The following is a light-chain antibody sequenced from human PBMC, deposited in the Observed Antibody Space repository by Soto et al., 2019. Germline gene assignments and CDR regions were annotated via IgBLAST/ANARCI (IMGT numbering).Light chain of an antibody. J-gene: IGKJ4*01. CDR3: QQRINWLT. V-gene: IGKV3-11*01. CDR1: QSLSSY. Sequence: EIVLTQSPGTLSLSPGERPTLSCRASQSLSSYLAWYQQKPGQAPRLLIYDASNRATGIPARFSGSGSGTDFTLTISSLEPEDFAVYYCQQRINWLTFGGGTKVEIK. CDR2: DAS.